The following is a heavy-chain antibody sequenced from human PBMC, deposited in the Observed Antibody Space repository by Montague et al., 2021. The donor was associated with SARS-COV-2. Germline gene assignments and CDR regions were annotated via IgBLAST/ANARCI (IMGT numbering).Heavy chain of an antibody. CDR3: ASPTYYYDSSGSDAFDI. Sequence: SETLSLTCTVSGGSLSPYYWFWIRQPPGKGLEWIGHIYFSGGANCNPSFKSRVAISVDTSKNQFSLKLSSVAAADTAVYYCASPTYYYDSSGSDAFDIWGQGTMVTVSS. CDR1: GGSLSPYY. J-gene: IGHJ3*02. CDR2: IYFSGGA. V-gene: IGHV4-4*09. D-gene: IGHD3-22*01.